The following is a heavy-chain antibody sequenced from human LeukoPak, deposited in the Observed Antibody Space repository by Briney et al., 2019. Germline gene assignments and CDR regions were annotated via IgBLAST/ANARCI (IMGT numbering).Heavy chain of an antibody. J-gene: IGHJ4*02. CDR3: ARVGRGGYYFDY. Sequence: RSGGSLRLSCAASGFNLDDYGMSWVRRAPGQGLEWVSGINWNGGSTGYADSVKGRFTISRDNAKNSLYLQMNSLRAEDTALYYCARVGRGGYYFDYWGQGTLVTVSS. CDR1: GFNLDDYG. D-gene: IGHD3-16*01. CDR2: INWNGGST. V-gene: IGHV3-20*04.